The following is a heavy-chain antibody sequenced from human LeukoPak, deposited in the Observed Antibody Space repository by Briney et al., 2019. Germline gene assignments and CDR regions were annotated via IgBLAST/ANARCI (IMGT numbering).Heavy chain of an antibody. J-gene: IGHJ4*02. CDR3: ARLYYDILTGYLFDY. CDR1: GGSISSYY. Sequence: SETLSLTCTVSGGSISSYYWSWIRQPPGKGLEWIGYIYYSGSTNYNPSLKSRATISVDTSKNQFSLKLSSVTAADTAVYYCARLYYDILTGYLFDYWGQGTLVTVSS. V-gene: IGHV4-59*08. CDR2: IYYSGST. D-gene: IGHD3-9*01.